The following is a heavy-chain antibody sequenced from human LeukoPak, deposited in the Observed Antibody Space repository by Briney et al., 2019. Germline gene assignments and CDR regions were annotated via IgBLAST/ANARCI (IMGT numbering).Heavy chain of an antibody. CDR1: GGSISSSSYY. CDR3: ARERDYYGSGSPGGAFDI. D-gene: IGHD3-10*01. V-gene: IGHV4-39*07. Sequence: SETLSLTCTVSGGSISSSSYYWGWIRQPPGKGLEWIGYIYYSGSTYYNPSLKSRVTISVDTSKNQFSLKLSSVTAADTAVYYCARERDYYGSGSPGGAFDIWGQGTMVTVSS. J-gene: IGHJ3*02. CDR2: IYYSGST.